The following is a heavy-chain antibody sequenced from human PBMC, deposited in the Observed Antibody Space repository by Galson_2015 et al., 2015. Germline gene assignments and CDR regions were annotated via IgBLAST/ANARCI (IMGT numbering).Heavy chain of an antibody. V-gene: IGHV1-2*06. J-gene: IGHJ4*02. D-gene: IGHD5-12*01. Sequence: SVKVSCKASGGTFTGYYMHWVRQAPGQGLEWMGRINPNSGGTNYAQKFQGRVTMTRDTSISTAYMELSRLRSDDTAVYYCARGAYSGYDSFDYWGQGTLVTVSS. CDR1: GGTFTGYY. CDR3: ARGAYSGYDSFDY. CDR2: INPNSGGT.